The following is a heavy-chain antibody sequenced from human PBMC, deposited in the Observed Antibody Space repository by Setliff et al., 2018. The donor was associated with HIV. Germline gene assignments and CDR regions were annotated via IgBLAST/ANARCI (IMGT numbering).Heavy chain of an antibody. CDR3: ARDSEGFDYYGSGSYSWFDP. Sequence: SETLSLTCTVSGGSISSYYWSWIRQHPGKGLEWIGYIYYSGSTYYNPSLKSRVTISVDTSKNQFSLKLSSVTAADTAVYYCARDSEGFDYYGSGSYSWFDPWGQGTLVTVSS. J-gene: IGHJ5*02. D-gene: IGHD3-10*01. CDR2: IYYSGST. V-gene: IGHV4-59*06. CDR1: GGSISSYY.